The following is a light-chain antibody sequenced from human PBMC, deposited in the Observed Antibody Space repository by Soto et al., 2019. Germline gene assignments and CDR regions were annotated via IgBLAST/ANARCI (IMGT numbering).Light chain of an antibody. J-gene: IGKJ3*01. CDR3: QQRSTWPPFS. V-gene: IGKV3-11*01. CDR2: DAS. Sequence: EIVLTQSPATLSLSLGERATLSCRASQIIGSYLAWYQHKLGQPPRLLIYDASNRATGIPVRFSGSGSGTDFTLTISSLEPEDFAVYYCQQRSTWPPFSFGPGTKVDIK. CDR1: QIIGSY.